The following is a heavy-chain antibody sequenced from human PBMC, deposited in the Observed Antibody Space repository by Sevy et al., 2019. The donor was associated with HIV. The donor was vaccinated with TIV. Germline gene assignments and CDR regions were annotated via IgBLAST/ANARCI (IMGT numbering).Heavy chain of an antibody. D-gene: IGHD3-10*01. Sequence: GGSLRLSCAASVFTFSSSTMNWVRQAPGKGLEWVSSISSGSSYIYYADSVKGRFTIARDNAKNLLYLQMNSLRAEDSAVYDCARDRGVGTSAYGMDVWGQGTTVTVSS. CDR1: VFTFSSST. CDR2: ISSGSSYI. J-gene: IGHJ6*02. V-gene: IGHV3-21*01. CDR3: ARDRGVGTSAYGMDV.